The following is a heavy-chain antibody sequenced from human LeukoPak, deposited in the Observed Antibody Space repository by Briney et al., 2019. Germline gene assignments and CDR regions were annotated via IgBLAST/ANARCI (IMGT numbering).Heavy chain of an antibody. CDR1: GGSISNYY. J-gene: IGHJ4*02. CDR3: ARLVGLYDNSNYSSGDFDY. Sequence: SETLSLTCTVSGGSISNYYWNWIRQPPGKGLEWIGYIYYSGSANYNPSLKSRVTFSLDTSKKQFSLKLSSVTAADTAVYYCARLVGLYDNSNYSSGDFDYWGQGTLVTVSS. CDR2: IYYSGSA. V-gene: IGHV4-59*01. D-gene: IGHD3-22*01.